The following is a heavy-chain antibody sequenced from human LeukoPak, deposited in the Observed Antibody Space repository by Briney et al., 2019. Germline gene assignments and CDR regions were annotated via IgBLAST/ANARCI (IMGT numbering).Heavy chain of an antibody. V-gene: IGHV3-23*01. CDR2: ISGSGGST. D-gene: IGHD2-15*01. CDR1: GFTVSSYA. J-gene: IGHJ4*02. Sequence: PGGSLRLSCAASGFTVSSYALSWVRQAPGKGLEWVSGISGSGGSTYYADSVKGRFTISRDNSKNTLYLQMSSLRAEDTAVYYCAKAPITYCSGGSCLAIFEYWGQGTLVTVSS. CDR3: AKAPITYCSGGSCLAIFEY.